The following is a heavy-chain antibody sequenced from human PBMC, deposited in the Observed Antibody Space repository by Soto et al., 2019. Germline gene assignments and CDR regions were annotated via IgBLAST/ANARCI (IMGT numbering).Heavy chain of an antibody. CDR3: ARQMTTLTTFDY. V-gene: IGHV4-59*01. CDR2: IDDSGST. J-gene: IGHJ4*02. Sequence: SETLILTCTVSVDSITTYYWSWIRQPAGKGVELIGCIDDSGSTNYNPSLKSRVTISVDTSKNQFSLKVSSVTAADTAVYYCARQMTTLTTFDYWGPVTLVT. CDR1: VDSITTYY. D-gene: IGHD4-17*01.